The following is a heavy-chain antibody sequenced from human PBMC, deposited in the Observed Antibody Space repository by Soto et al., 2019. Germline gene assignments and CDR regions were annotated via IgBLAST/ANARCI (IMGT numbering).Heavy chain of an antibody. V-gene: IGHV4-38-2*02. D-gene: IGHD3-3*01. J-gene: IGHJ3*02. CDR1: GYSLSSGYY. CDR3: ARDVYYDFWSGASGAFDI. CDR2: IYHSGST. Sequence: SETLSLTCAVSGYSLSSGYYWGWLRQPPGKGLEWIGSIYHSGSTYYNPSLKSRVTISVDTSKSQFSLKLSSVTAADTAVYYCARDVYYDFWSGASGAFDIWGQGTMVTVSS.